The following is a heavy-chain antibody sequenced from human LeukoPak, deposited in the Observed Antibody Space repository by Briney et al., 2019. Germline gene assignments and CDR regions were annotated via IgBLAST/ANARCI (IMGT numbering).Heavy chain of an antibody. J-gene: IGHJ4*02. CDR3: ARVSSSSGSYYPFDY. Sequence: PSETLSLTCTVSGGSISSSSYYWGWIRQPPGKGLEWIGSIYYSGSTYYNPSLKSRVTISVDTSKNQFSLKLSSVTAADTAVYYCARVSSSSGSYYPFDYWGQGTLVTVSS. V-gene: IGHV4-39*07. CDR2: IYYSGST. D-gene: IGHD3-10*01. CDR1: GGSISSSSYY.